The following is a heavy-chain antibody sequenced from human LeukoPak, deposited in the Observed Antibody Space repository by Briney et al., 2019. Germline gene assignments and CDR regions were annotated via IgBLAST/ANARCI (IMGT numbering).Heavy chain of an antibody. Sequence: PGGSLRLSCAASGFTFSSYSMNWVRQAPGKGLEWVSYISSSSGTIYYADSVKGRFTISRDNAKNSLYLQMNSLRAEDTAVYHCARGGGYSYVGLDWGQGTLVTVSS. V-gene: IGHV3-48*01. D-gene: IGHD5-18*01. CDR1: GFTFSSYS. CDR2: ISSSSGTI. J-gene: IGHJ4*02. CDR3: ARGGGYSYVGLD.